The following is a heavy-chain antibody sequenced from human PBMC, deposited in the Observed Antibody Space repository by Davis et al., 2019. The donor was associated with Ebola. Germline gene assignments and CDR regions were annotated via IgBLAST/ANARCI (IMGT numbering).Heavy chain of an antibody. J-gene: IGHJ6*02. CDR3: ARDLKVVPVAIYYYYGLDV. Sequence: GGSLRLSCAASGFTVSSNYMSWVRQAPGKGLEWVSVIYSGGSTYYADSVKDRFTISRDNSKNTLYLQMNSLRAEDTAVYYCARDLKVVPVAIYYYYGLDVWGQGTTVTVSS. D-gene: IGHD2-2*01. CDR1: GFTVSSNY. V-gene: IGHV3-53*01. CDR2: IYSGGST.